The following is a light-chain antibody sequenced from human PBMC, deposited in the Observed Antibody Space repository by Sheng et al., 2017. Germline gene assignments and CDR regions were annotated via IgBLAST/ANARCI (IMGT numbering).Light chain of an antibody. CDR2: GAS. CDR1: QSVGFK. Sequence: EIVMTQSPATLSVSPGERATLSCRASQSVGFKLAWYQQKPGQSPRLLIYGASTRATGIPARFSGSGSGTEFTLTISSLQSEDFAVYYCQQYSRWPVPFGGGTKVEIK. J-gene: IGKJ4*01. V-gene: IGKV3-15*01. CDR3: QQYSRWPVP.